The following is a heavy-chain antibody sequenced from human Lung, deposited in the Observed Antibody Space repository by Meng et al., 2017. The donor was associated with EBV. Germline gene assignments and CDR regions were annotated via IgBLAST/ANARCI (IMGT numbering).Heavy chain of an antibody. CDR3: ARGELLWDY. D-gene: IGHD2-2*01. CDR2: MDYRGST. J-gene: IGHJ4*02. V-gene: IGHV4-30-4*01. CDR1: GASISSGEYF. Sequence: VRLLETGPGPVKPSPTLSLPCTGAGASISSGEYFWSGIRQPPGKGLEWIGYMDYRGSTFYNPSLKSRVTISVDTSKNQFSLKLSSVTAADTAVYFCARGELLWDYWGQGTLVTVSS.